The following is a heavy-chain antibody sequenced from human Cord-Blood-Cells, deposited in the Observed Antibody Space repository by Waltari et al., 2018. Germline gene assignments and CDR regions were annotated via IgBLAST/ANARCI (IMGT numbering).Heavy chain of an antibody. V-gene: IGHV3-21*01. CDR1: GFTFSSYS. J-gene: IGHJ4*02. CDR3: ARDGYYGSGSYSVNYFDY. CDR2: ISSSSSYI. D-gene: IGHD3-10*01. Sequence: EVQLVESGGGLVKPGGSLRLSCAASGFTFSSYSMNWVRQAPGKGLEWLSSISSSSSYIYYADSVKGRFTISRDNAKNSLYLQMNSLRAEDTAVYYCARDGYYGSGSYSVNYFDYWGQGTLVTVSS.